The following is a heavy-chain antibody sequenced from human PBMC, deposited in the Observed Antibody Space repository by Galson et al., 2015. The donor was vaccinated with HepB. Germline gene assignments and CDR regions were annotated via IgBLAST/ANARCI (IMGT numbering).Heavy chain of an antibody. Sequence: SLRLSCAASGFTFSSYEMNWVRQAPGKGLEWVSYISSSGSTIYYADSVKGRFTISRDNAKNSLYLQMNSLRAEDTAVYYCARDGGDGIVVVPAAMRKGWFDPWGQGTLVTVSS. J-gene: IGHJ5*02. CDR3: ARDGGDGIVVVPAAMRKGWFDP. CDR2: ISSSGSTI. V-gene: IGHV3-48*03. CDR1: GFTFSSYE. D-gene: IGHD2-2*01.